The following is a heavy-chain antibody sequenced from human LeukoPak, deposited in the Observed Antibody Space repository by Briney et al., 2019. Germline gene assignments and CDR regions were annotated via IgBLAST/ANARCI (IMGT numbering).Heavy chain of an antibody. CDR1: GFTFSSYS. CDR3: ARKYEQT. D-gene: IGHD2-2*01. CDR2: ISSGSDTI. V-gene: IGHV3-48*02. Sequence: GGSLRLSCAASGFTFSSYSMSWVRQAPGKGLEWVSYISSGSDTIYYADFVKGRFTISRDNAKNSLYLQMNSLRDEDTAVYYCARKYEQTWGQGTLVTVSS. J-gene: IGHJ4*02.